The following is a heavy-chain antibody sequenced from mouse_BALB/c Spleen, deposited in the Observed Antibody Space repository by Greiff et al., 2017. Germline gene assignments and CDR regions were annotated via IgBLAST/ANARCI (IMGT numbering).Heavy chain of an antibody. V-gene: IGHV14-3*02. D-gene: IGHD1-1*01. CDR3: VSLYYGSSYRGYFDY. CDR2: IDPANGNT. CDR1: GFNIKDTY. J-gene: IGHJ2*01. Sequence: EVQLQQSGAELVKPGASVKLSCTASGFNIKDTYMHWVKQRPEQGLEWIGRIDPANGNTKYDPKFQGKATITADTSSNTAYLQLSSLTSEDTAVYYCVSLYYGSSYRGYFDYWGQGTTLTVSS.